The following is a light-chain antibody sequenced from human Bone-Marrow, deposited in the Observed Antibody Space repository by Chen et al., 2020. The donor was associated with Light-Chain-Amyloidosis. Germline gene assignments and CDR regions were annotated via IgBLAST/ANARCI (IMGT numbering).Light chain of an antibody. CDR3: QQYHTRSIT. CDR1: QSLDNW. Sequence: DIQMTQSPSTLSASVGDSVTITCRGSQSLDNWLAWYQQKPGKAPKLLIYKASTLVSGVPSRFSGRGSGTEFPLTISSLQPDDFATYYCQQYHTRSITFGQGTRLEIK. V-gene: IGKV1-5*03. J-gene: IGKJ5*01. CDR2: KAS.